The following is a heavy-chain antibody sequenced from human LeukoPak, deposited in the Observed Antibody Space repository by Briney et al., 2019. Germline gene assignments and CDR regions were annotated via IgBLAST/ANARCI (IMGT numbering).Heavy chain of an antibody. J-gene: IGHJ4*02. Sequence: ASVKVSCKASGYSFISYFIHWVRQAPGQGLEWMGTINPSSGGTNYAQKFQGRVTMTRDTSTSTAYMKLSSLKSEDTAVYYCARVHYGDPDDYWGQGTLVTVSS. CDR2: INPSSGGT. CDR1: GYSFISYF. CDR3: ARVHYGDPDDY. D-gene: IGHD4-17*01. V-gene: IGHV1-46*01.